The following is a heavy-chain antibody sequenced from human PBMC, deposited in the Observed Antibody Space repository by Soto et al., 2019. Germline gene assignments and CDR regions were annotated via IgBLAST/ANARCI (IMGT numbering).Heavy chain of an antibody. D-gene: IGHD5-12*01. CDR1: GGSISRYY. J-gene: IGHJ3*01. V-gene: IGHV4-59*01. CDR2: IYYRGST. Sequence: PSETLSLTCTGSGGSISRYYRSWIRQPPGKGLEWIGYIYYRGSTNYNSSLKSRVTISVDTSKNQFSLKLSSVTAADTAVYYCARDNKLRATLGVFDFWGQGSMVTVSS. CDR3: ARDNKLRATLGVFDF.